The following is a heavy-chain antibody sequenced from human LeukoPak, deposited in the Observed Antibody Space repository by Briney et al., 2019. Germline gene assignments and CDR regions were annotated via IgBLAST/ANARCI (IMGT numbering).Heavy chain of an antibody. V-gene: IGHV4-59*01. J-gene: IGHJ3*02. CDR1: GGSISTYY. CDR3: ARRGGSPLGAFDI. Sequence: SETLSLTCTVSGGSISTYYWTWIRQPRGKGLECIGYIYYNERPNYNPSLKSRVTISVDTSKNQFSLKLTSVTAADTAVYYCARRGGSPLGAFDIWGQGTMVTVSS. D-gene: IGHD1-26*01. CDR2: IYYNERP.